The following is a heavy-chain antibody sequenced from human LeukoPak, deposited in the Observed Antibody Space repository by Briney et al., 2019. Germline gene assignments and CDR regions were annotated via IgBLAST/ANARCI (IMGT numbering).Heavy chain of an antibody. J-gene: IGHJ6*03. Sequence: PGGSLRLSCAASGFTFSSYWMHWVRQAPGKGLVWVSRINSDGSSTSYADSVKGRFTISRDNAKNSLYLQMNSLRAEDTAVYYCARGGYCSSTSCWRDYYYYYMDVWGKGTTVTVSS. D-gene: IGHD2-2*01. CDR3: ARGGYCSSTSCWRDYYYYYMDV. V-gene: IGHV3-74*01. CDR1: GFTFSSYW. CDR2: INSDGSST.